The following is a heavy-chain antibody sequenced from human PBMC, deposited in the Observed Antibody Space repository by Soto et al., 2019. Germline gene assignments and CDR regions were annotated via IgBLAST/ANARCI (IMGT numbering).Heavy chain of an antibody. D-gene: IGHD3-10*01. CDR1: GGSISRYY. Sequence: PSETLSLTCTVSGGSISRYYWSWIRQPPGKGLEWIGYIYYSGSPNYNPSLKSRVTISVDTSKNQFSLKLSSVTAADTAVYYCARHPFYYGSEETNWFDPWGQGTLVTVSS. V-gene: IGHV4-59*08. CDR2: IYYSGSP. CDR3: ARHPFYYGSEETNWFDP. J-gene: IGHJ5*02.